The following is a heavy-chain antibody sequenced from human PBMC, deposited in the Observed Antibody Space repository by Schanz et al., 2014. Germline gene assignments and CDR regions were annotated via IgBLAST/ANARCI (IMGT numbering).Heavy chain of an antibody. CDR3: ARGGGPEDVFDI. CDR1: GYTFTSDS. Sequence: QVQLVQSGAEVKKPGASVKVSCKASGYTFTSDSMHWEREAPGQGLEWMGWINPNTGGTNFAQKFQGWVTVTRDTSISTVYMELSRVTYEDTAVYYCARGGGPEDVFDIWGQGTILTVSS. D-gene: IGHD5-12*01. CDR2: INPNTGGT. V-gene: IGHV1-2*04. J-gene: IGHJ3*02.